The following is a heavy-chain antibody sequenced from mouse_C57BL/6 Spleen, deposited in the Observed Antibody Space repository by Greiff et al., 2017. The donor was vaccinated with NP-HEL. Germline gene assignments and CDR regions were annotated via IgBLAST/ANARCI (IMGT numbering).Heavy chain of an antibody. V-gene: IGHV1-59*01. Sequence: QVQLQQPGAELVRPGTSVKLSCKASGYTFTSYWMHWVKQRPGQGLEWIGVIDPSDSYTNYNQKFKGKATLTVDTSSSTAYMQLSSLTSEDSAVYYCAPDGNYVGFDYWGQGTTLTVSS. CDR3: APDGNYVGFDY. CDR1: GYTFTSYW. CDR2: IDPSDSYT. D-gene: IGHD2-1*01. J-gene: IGHJ2*01.